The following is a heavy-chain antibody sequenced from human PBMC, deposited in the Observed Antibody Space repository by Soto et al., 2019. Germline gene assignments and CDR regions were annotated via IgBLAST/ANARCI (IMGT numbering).Heavy chain of an antibody. Sequence: QVQLVESGGGVVQPGRSLRLSCAASGFTFSSYAMHWVRQAPGKGLEWVAVISYDGSNKYYADSMKGRFTISRDNSKNTLYLQMNSLRAEDTAVYYCARVGYSSSWYPSYFDYWGQGTLVTVSS. D-gene: IGHD6-13*01. J-gene: IGHJ4*02. V-gene: IGHV3-30-3*01. CDR1: GFTFSSYA. CDR2: ISYDGSNK. CDR3: ARVGYSSSWYPSYFDY.